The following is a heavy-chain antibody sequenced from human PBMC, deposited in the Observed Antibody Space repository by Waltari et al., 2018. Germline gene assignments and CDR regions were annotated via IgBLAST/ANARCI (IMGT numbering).Heavy chain of an antibody. J-gene: IGHJ3*01. V-gene: IGHV1-69*13. D-gene: IGHD2-21*02. CDR2: IIPLFGTA. Sequence: QVQLVQSGAGVKKPGSSVKVSCKASGGTFSSKGISWVRQAPGQRLEWRGRIIPLFGTANDAQNFQGIVTITAVTATVTAYVELRSLRSEDTAMYYCARGSVTAKIAFDLWGLGTMVTVSS. CDR1: GGTFSSKG. CDR3: ARGSVTAKIAFDL.